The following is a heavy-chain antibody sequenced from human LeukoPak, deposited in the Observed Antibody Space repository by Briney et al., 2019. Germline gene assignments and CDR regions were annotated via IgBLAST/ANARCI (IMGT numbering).Heavy chain of an antibody. D-gene: IGHD6-13*01. CDR3: AREVLSSWDQEYYFDY. CDR1: GGSVSSGSYY. V-gene: IGHV4-61*01. CDR2: IYYSGST. Sequence: RTSETLSLTCTVSGGSVSSGSYYWSWIRQPPGKGLGWIGYIYYSGSTNYNPSLKSRVTISVDTSKNQFSLKLSSVTAADTAVYYCAREVLSSWDQEYYFDYWGQGTLVTVSS. J-gene: IGHJ4*02.